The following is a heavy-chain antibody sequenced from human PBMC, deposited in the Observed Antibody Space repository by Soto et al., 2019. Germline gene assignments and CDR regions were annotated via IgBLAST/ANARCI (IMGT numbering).Heavy chain of an antibody. CDR3: AAESYDFWSGYYNSAFDI. CDR1: GYTFTSYY. CDR2: INPSGGST. J-gene: IGHJ3*02. V-gene: IGHV1-46*01. D-gene: IGHD3-3*01. Sequence: ASVKVSCKASGYTFTSYYMHWVRQAPGQGLEWMGMINPSGGSTSYAQKFQERVTITRDTSTSTAYMELSSLRSEDTAVYYCAAESYDFWSGYYNSAFDIWGQGTMVTVSS.